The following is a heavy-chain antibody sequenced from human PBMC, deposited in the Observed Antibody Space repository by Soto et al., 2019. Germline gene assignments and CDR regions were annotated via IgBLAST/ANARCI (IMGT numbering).Heavy chain of an antibody. CDR2: IIPIYGTA. Sequence: SVKVSCEASGGTFSSFTISWVRQAPVQGLEWMGGIIPIYGTANYAQKFQDRVTIVADASTTTAYMELSSLRSEDTAIYSCAKDPRADWESYYYYAMDVWGQGTTVTVSS. D-gene: IGHD1-26*01. V-gene: IGHV1-69*01. CDR1: GGTFSSFT. CDR3: AKDPRADWESYYYYAMDV. J-gene: IGHJ6*02.